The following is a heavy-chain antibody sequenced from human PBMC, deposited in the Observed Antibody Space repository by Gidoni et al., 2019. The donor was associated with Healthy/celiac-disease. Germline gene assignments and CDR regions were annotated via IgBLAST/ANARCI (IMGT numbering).Heavy chain of an antibody. Sequence: QVQLQESGPGLVKPSQPLSLTCTVSGSSISSGGYYWSWIRQHPGKGLEWIGYIYYSGSTYYNPSLKSRVTISVDTSKNQFSLKLSSVTAADTAVYYCARRSPDYGGNSVLAFDIWGQGTMVTVSS. CDR1: GSSISSGGYY. CDR3: ARRSPDYGGNSVLAFDI. D-gene: IGHD4-17*01. CDR2: IYYSGST. J-gene: IGHJ3*02. V-gene: IGHV4-31*03.